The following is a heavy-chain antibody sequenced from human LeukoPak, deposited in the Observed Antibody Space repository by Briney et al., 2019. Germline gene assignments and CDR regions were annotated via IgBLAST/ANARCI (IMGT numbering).Heavy chain of an antibody. CDR1: GFTFSSYP. Sequence: PGGSLRLSCAASGFTFSSYPMSWVRQAPGKGLEWVSAISGSGGSTYYADSVKGRFTISRDNSKNTLYLQMNSLRAEDTAVYYCAKDESLDGGFLEWLFGGYYFDYWGQGTLVTVSS. CDR2: ISGSGGST. J-gene: IGHJ4*02. D-gene: IGHD3-3*01. CDR3: AKDESLDGGFLEWLFGGYYFDY. V-gene: IGHV3-23*01.